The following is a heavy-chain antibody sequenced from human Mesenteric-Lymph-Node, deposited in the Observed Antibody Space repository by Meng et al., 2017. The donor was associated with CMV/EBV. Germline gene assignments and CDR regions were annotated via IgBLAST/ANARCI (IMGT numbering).Heavy chain of an antibody. CDR3: TRLNWNYGSRVDP. CDR2: SRSKANRYAT. CDR1: GFTFSGSA. D-gene: IGHD1-7*01. J-gene: IGHJ5*02. V-gene: IGHV3-73*01. Sequence: GGSLRLSCAASGFTFSGSAMHWVRQASGKGLEWVGRSRSKANRYATAYAASVKGRFTISRDDSKNTAYLQMNSLKTEDTAVYYCTRLNWNYGSRVDPWGQGTLVTVSS.